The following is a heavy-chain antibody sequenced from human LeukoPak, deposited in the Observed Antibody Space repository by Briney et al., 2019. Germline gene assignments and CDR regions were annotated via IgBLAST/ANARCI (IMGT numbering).Heavy chain of an antibody. J-gene: IGHJ5*02. Sequence: ASVKVSCKASGYTFTSYYMHWVRQAPGQGLEWMGIINPSGGSTSYAQKLQGRVTMTRDTSTSTVYMELSSLRSEDTAVYYCAGMYTMVRGVIIPYYLDNWFDPWGQGTLVTVSS. D-gene: IGHD3-10*01. CDR1: GYTFTSYY. V-gene: IGHV1-46*01. CDR3: AGMYTMVRGVIIPYYLDNWFDP. CDR2: INPSGGST.